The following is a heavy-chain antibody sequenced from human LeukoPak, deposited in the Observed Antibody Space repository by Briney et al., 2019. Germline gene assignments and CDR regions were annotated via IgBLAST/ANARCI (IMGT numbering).Heavy chain of an antibody. D-gene: IGHD6-13*01. CDR1: GYTFTSYY. J-gene: IGHJ4*02. CDR2: INPSGGST. Sequence: ASVKVSSKAAGYTFTSYYMHWVRQAPGQGLEGRGIINPSGGSTSYAQKFQGRVTMTRDTSTSTVYMELSSLRSEDTAVYYCARAKLKTSSWYDDWGQGTLVTVSS. CDR3: ARAKLKTSSWYDD. V-gene: IGHV1-46*01.